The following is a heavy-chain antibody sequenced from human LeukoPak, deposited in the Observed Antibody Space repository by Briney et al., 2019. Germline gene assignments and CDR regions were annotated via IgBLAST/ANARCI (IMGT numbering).Heavy chain of an antibody. D-gene: IGHD1-14*01. Sequence: PSETLSLTCTVSGGSISSYYWSWIRQPAGKGLEWIGRIYTSGSTNYNPSLKSRVTMSVDTSKNQFSLKLSSVTAADTAVYYCARDPDPTPRDTAFDIWGQGTMVTVSS. CDR1: GGSISSYY. V-gene: IGHV4-4*07. CDR2: IYTSGST. CDR3: ARDPDPTPRDTAFDI. J-gene: IGHJ3*02.